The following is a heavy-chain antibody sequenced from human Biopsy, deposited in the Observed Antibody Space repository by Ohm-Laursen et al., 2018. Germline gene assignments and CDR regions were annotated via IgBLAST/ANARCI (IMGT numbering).Heavy chain of an antibody. CDR3: ARGSNEYGSLYFPR. J-gene: IGHJ4*02. CDR2: ISHTGYT. V-gene: IGHV4-59*11. Sequence: SDTLSLTCTVSGGSFTGHYWTWIRQPPGKGLEWIGHISHTGYTSYKSSLKSRVTISLDTSRKHFSLRLTSLAAADTAVYYCARGSNEYGSLYFPRWGQGTLLTVSS. D-gene: IGHD4-17*01. CDR1: GGSFTGHY.